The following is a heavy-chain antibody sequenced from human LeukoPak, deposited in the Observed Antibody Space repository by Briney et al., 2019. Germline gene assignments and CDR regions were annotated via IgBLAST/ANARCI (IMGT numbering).Heavy chain of an antibody. V-gene: IGHV4-61*02. Sequence: PSQTLSLTCTVSGGSISSGSYYWSWIRQPAGKGLEWIGRIYTNGSTNYNPSLKSRVTISVDTSKNQFSLKLSSVTAADTAVYYCARDKAEVVAATPNNWFDPWGQGTLVTVSS. CDR3: ARDKAEVVAATPNNWFDP. CDR2: IYTNGST. D-gene: IGHD2-15*01. J-gene: IGHJ5*02. CDR1: GGSISSGSYY.